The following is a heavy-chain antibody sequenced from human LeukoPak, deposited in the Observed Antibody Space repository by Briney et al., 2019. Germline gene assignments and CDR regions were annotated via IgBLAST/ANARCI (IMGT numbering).Heavy chain of an antibody. CDR2: ISSSSSYI. CDR3: AREKSTTVADTFDY. D-gene: IGHD6-19*01. J-gene: IGHJ4*02. V-gene: IGHV3-21*01. CDR1: GFTFGSYA. Sequence: GGSLRLSCAASGFTFGSYAMNWVRQAPGKGLEWVSSISSSSSYIYYADSVKGRFTISRDNAKNSLYLQMNSLRAEDTAVYYCAREKSTTVADTFDYWGQGTLVTVSS.